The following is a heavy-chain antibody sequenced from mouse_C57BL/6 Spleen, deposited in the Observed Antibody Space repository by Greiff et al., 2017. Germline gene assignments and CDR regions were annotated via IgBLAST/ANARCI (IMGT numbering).Heavy chain of an antibody. J-gene: IGHJ1*03. CDR1: GYAFTNYL. D-gene: IGHD1-1*01. Sequence: QVQLQQSGAELVRPGTSVKVSCKASGYAFTNYLIEWVKQRPGQGLEWIGVINPGSGGTNYNEKFKGKATLTADKSSSTAYMQLSSLTSEDSAVYFCARCLYYGSSYWYFDVWGTGTTVTVSS. CDR3: ARCLYYGSSYWYFDV. CDR2: INPGSGGT. V-gene: IGHV1-54*01.